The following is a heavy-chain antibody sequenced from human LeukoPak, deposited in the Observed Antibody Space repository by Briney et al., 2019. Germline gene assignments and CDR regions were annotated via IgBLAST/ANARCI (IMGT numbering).Heavy chain of an antibody. D-gene: IGHD3-10*01. Sequence: ASVKVSCKASGYTFTGYYMHWVRQAPGQGLEWMGWINPNSGGTNYAQKFQGTVTMTRDTSISTAYMEMRRLRSDDTAVYYCARSRHGSGSYYMGVWGQGATVTVSS. J-gene: IGHJ6*02. V-gene: IGHV1-2*02. CDR2: INPNSGGT. CDR1: GYTFTGYY. CDR3: ARSRHGSGSYYMGV.